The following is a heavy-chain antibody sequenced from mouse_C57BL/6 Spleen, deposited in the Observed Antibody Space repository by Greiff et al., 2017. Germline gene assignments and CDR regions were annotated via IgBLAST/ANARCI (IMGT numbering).Heavy chain of an antibody. CDR2: ISYDGSN. D-gene: IGHD2-4*01. J-gene: IGHJ2*01. CDR3: AGLYDYVFDY. Sequence: EVQLVESGPGLVKPSQSLSLTCSVTGYSITSGYYWNWIRQFPGNKLEWMGYISYDGSNNYNPSLKNRISITRETSKNQFFLKLNSVTTEDTATYYCAGLYDYVFDYWGQGTTLTVSS. V-gene: IGHV3-6*01. CDR1: GYSITSGYY.